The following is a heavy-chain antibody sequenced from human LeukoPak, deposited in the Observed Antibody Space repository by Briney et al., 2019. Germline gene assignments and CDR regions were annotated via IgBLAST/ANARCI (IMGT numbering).Heavy chain of an antibody. CDR2: IYYSGST. D-gene: IGHD5-12*01. J-gene: IGHJ6*02. CDR1: GGSISSYY. V-gene: IGHV4-59*01. Sequence: SETLSLTCTVSGGSISSYYWSWIRQPPGKGLEWLGYIYYSGSTNYNPSLKSRVTISVDTSKNQFSLKLSSVTAADTAVYYCASSKGATTYYYYYGMDVWGQGTTVTVSS. CDR3: ASSKGATTYYYYYGMDV.